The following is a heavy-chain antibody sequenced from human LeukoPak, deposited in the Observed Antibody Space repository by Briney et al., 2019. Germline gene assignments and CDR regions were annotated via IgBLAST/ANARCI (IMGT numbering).Heavy chain of an antibody. CDR2: ISKDGTTT. CDR1: GFPFSNYW. D-gene: IGHD1-14*01. CDR3: AKDGPDRTQCDY. V-gene: IGHV3-74*01. Sequence: GGSLRLSCAASGFPFSNYWMHWVRQAPGKGLLWVSRISKDGTTTNYADSVKGRFTISRDNAKDTVYLQMNSLGVEDTAVYYCAKDGPDRTQCDYWGQGTLVTVSS. J-gene: IGHJ4*02.